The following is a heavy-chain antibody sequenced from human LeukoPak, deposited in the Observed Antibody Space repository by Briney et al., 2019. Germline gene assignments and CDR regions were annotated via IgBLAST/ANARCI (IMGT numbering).Heavy chain of an antibody. CDR3: ARLVEMATIWYFDY. V-gene: IGHV4-59*01. J-gene: IGHJ4*02. CDR2: IYYGGST. CDR1: GGSISSYY. D-gene: IGHD5-24*01. Sequence: SETLSLTCTVSGGSISSYYWSWIRQPPGKGLEWIGYIYYGGSTNYNPSLKSRVTISVDTSKNQFSLKLSSVTAADTAVYYCARLVEMATIWYFDYWGQGTLVTVSS.